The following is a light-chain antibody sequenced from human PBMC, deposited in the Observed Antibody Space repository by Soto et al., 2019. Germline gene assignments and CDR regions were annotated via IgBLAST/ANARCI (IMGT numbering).Light chain of an antibody. V-gene: IGLV2-8*01. CDR2: EVS. CDR3: SSYAGSKAV. J-gene: IGLJ2*01. CDR1: SSDVGGYNY. Sequence: QSVLTQPPSASGSPGQSVTISCIGTSSDVGGYNYVSWYQQHPGKAPKLMIYEVSKRPSGVPDRFSGSKSGNTASLTVSGLQAEDEADYYCSSYAGSKAVFGGGTKLTVL.